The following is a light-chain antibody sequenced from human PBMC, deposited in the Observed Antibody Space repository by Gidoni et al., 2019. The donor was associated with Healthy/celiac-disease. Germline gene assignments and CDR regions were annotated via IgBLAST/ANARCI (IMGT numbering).Light chain of an antibody. Sequence: SVLTQPPSVSRAPGQRVTISCTGSSSNIGAGYDVHWYKQLPGTAPKLLIYGNSNRPSGFPDRFSGSKSGTSASLAITGLQAEDEADYYCQSYDSSLSGFWVFGGGTKLTVL. V-gene: IGLV1-40*01. J-gene: IGLJ3*02. CDR3: QSYDSSLSGFWV. CDR1: SSNIGAGYD. CDR2: GNS.